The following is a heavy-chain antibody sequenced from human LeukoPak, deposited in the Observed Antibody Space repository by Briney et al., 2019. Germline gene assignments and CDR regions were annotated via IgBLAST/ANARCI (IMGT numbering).Heavy chain of an antibody. J-gene: IGHJ4*02. CDR2: ISNDGSNR. Sequence: PGRSLRLSCAASGFSFSADGMHWVRQAPGKGLEWVAIISNDGSNRHYADSVKGRFTISGDKSKNTLYLQMNSLRTEDTAVYYCAKDVSGWSYFNYWGQGALVTVSS. CDR3: AKDVSGWSYFNY. D-gene: IGHD6-19*01. CDR1: GFSFSADG. V-gene: IGHV3-30*18.